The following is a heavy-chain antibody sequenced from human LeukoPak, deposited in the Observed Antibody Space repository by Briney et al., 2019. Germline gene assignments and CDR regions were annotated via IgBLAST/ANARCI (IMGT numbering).Heavy chain of an antibody. D-gene: IGHD6-19*01. CDR3: ARRGYSSGWSHYYYYYYMDV. CDR1: GDSISSSSYY. J-gene: IGHJ6*03. CDR2: IFHSGGT. V-gene: IGHV4-39*07. Sequence: SETLSLTCTVSGDSISSSSYYWAWIRQSPGKGLEWIGSIFHSGGTYYNPSLKSRVTISVDTSKNQFSLKLSSVTAADTAVYYCARRGYSSGWSHYYYYYYMDVWGKGTTVTVSS.